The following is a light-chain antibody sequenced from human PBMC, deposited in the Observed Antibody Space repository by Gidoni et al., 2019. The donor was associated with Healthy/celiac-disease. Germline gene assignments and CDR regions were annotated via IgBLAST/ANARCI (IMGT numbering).Light chain of an antibody. Sequence: EIVLTQSPGTLSLSPGVRATLSCRASQSVCSSYLAWYQQKPGQAPRLLIYGASSRATGIPDRFSGSGSGTDFTLTISRLEPEDFAVYYCQQYGSSPLFTFXPXTKVDIK. J-gene: IGKJ3*01. CDR3: QQYGSSPLFT. CDR1: QSVCSSY. V-gene: IGKV3-20*01. CDR2: GAS.